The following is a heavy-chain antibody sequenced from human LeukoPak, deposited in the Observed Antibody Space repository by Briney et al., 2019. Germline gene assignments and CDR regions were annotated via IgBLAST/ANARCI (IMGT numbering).Heavy chain of an antibody. Sequence: PGGSLRLSCAASGFTVSSNYMSWVRQAPGKGLEWVSVIYSGGSTYYADSVKGRFTISRDNSKNTLYLQMNSLRAEDTAVYYCARAQGTMARSAFDIWGQGTMVTVSS. V-gene: IGHV3-53*01. D-gene: IGHD3-10*01. CDR1: GFTVSSNY. CDR3: ARAQGTMARSAFDI. CDR2: IYSGGST. J-gene: IGHJ3*02.